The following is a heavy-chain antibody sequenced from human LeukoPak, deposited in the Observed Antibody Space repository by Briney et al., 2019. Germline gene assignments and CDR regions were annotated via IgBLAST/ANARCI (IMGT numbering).Heavy chain of an antibody. D-gene: IGHD3-10*01. V-gene: IGHV3-33*08. J-gene: IGHJ6*02. CDR3: ARDRKIRITMVRGGNYYYYGMDV. CDR1: GFTFSSYG. Sequence: GGSLRLSCAASGFTFSSYGMHWVRQAPGKGLEWVAVIWYDGSNKYYADSVKGRFTISRDNSKNTLYLQMNSLRAEDTAVYYCARDRKIRITMVRGGNYYYYGMDVWGQGTTVTVSS. CDR2: IWYDGSNK.